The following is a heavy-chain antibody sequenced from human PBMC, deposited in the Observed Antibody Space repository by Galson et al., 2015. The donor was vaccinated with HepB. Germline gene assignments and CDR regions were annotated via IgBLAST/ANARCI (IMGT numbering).Heavy chain of an antibody. V-gene: IGHV3-74*01. CDR2: INTDGSSK. J-gene: IGHJ4*02. Sequence: SLRLSCAASGFTFSSYWMHWVRQGPGKGLEWVSRINTDGSSKSYADSVKGRFTISRDNAKNTLYLQMNSLRAEDTAVYYCARAHGGNIDYWGQGTLVTVSS. CDR1: GFTFSSYW. D-gene: IGHD1-26*01. CDR3: ARAHGGNIDY.